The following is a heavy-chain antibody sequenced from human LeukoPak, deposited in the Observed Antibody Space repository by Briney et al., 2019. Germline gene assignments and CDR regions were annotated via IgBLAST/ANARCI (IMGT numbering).Heavy chain of an antibody. V-gene: IGHV3-23*01. D-gene: IGHD6-19*01. J-gene: IGHJ3*02. CDR2: ISGSGGNT. CDR1: GFTFSSYA. CDR3: AKMGMAGTYDAFDI. Sequence: GGSLRLSCAVSGFTFSSYAMSWVRQAPGKALEWVSVISGSGGNTYFADSVKGRFTISRDNSKNTLYLQMDSLRAEDTAVYYCAKMGMAGTYDAFDIWGQGTMVTVSS.